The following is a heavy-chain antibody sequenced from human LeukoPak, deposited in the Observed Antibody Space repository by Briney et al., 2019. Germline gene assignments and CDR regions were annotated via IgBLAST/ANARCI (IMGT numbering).Heavy chain of an antibody. D-gene: IGHD1-26*01. J-gene: IGHJ4*02. CDR1: GYTFTNYA. Sequence: ASVKVSCKASGYTFTNYAIHWMRQAPGQRLEWMGWINGGIGNTKYSQKFQGRVTITRDTSASTAYMELSSLRSEDTAVYYCARGDSGTYWPFDCWGQGTLVTVSS. CDR3: ARGDSGTYWPFDC. V-gene: IGHV1-3*01. CDR2: INGGIGNT.